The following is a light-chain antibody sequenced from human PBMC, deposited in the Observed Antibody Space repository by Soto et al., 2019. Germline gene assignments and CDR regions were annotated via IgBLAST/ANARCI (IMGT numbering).Light chain of an antibody. CDR1: QSVAKNY. CDR3: QQYASSPLT. J-gene: IGKJ4*01. Sequence: EIVLTQSPDTLSLSPGERASLSCRASQSVAKNYLAWYQQKPGQALRLLISGASSRATGIPDRFSGSGSGTDFTLTISRLEAVDFAVYFCQQYASSPLTFGGGTKVEIK. CDR2: GAS. V-gene: IGKV3-20*01.